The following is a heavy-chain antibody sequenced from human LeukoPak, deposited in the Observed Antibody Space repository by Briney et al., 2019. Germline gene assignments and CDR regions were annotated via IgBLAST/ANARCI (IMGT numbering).Heavy chain of an antibody. CDR1: GFTFSDYY. V-gene: IGHV3-11*04. Sequence: GGSLRLSCAASGFTFSDYYMSWIRQAPGKGLEWVSYISPSATTIYYADSVKGRFTISRDNAKNSLYLQMNSLRAEDTAVYYCAREGEWLVRGYFDYWGQGTLVTVSS. CDR2: ISPSATTI. CDR3: AREGEWLVRGYFDY. J-gene: IGHJ4*02. D-gene: IGHD6-19*01.